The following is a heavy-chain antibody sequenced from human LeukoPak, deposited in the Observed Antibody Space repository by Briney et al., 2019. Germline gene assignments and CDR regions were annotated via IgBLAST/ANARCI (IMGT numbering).Heavy chain of an antibody. CDR1: GSTFSSYW. Sequence: GGSLRLSCAASGSTFSSYWMHWVRQAPGKGLVWVSRINSDGSSTTYADSVKGRFTISRDNAKNSLYLQMNSLRGEDTAVYYCARAKDIVVVPAGYGMDVWGQGTTVTVSS. V-gene: IGHV3-74*01. CDR2: INSDGSST. D-gene: IGHD2-2*01. CDR3: ARAKDIVVVPAGYGMDV. J-gene: IGHJ6*02.